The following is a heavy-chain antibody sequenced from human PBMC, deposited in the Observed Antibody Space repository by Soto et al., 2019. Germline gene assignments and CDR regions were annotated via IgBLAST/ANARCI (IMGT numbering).Heavy chain of an antibody. CDR1: GFIFSHYV. CDR3: ARAGYDRSGHEDPQGGAFDV. D-gene: IGHD5-12*01. CDR2: LSGQSQNA. Sequence: QVQLVQSGPEVKKPGASMRDSCKASGFIFSHYVINWVRQAPGQVLEWVGWLSGQSQNAHYADKFQVRVTITKDTYTATSYLEVTSLRSDDSAVYFCARAGYDRSGHEDPQGGAFDVWGLGTVVTVS. V-gene: IGHV1-18*01. J-gene: IGHJ3*01.